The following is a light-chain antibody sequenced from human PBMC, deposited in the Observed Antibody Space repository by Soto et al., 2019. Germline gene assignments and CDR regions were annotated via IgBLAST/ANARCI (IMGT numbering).Light chain of an antibody. J-gene: IGLJ1*01. CDR3: SSYTSSSTYV. CDR1: SSDVGGYNY. Sequence: QSALTQPASVSGSPGQSITISCIGTSSDVGGYNYVSWYQQHPGKAPQLMIYDVSNRPSGVSNRFSGSKSGNTASLTISGLQAEDEADYYCSSYTSSSTYVFGTGTKLTVL. CDR2: DVS. V-gene: IGLV2-14*01.